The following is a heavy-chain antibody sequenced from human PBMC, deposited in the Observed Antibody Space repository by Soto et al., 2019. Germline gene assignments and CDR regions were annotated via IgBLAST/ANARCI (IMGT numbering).Heavy chain of an antibody. CDR2: IHGSGGAT. J-gene: IGHJ3*02. D-gene: IGHD4-17*01. Sequence: PGGSLRLSCVASGFTFSNYAMSWVRQAPGKGLEWVSSIHGSGGATYYADSVKGRFTISRDDSKNTLYLQMNSLRVEDTAVYYCARLATVTMAFDIWGQGTMVTVSS. CDR1: GFTFSNYA. V-gene: IGHV3-23*01. CDR3: ARLATVTMAFDI.